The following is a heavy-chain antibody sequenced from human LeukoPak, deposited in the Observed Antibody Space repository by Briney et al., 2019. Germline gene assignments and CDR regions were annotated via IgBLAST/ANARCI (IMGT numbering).Heavy chain of an antibody. D-gene: IGHD2-15*01. J-gene: IGHJ4*02. CDR2: ISNSGGST. Sequence: PGGSLRLSCAASGFTFTSYGMSWVRQAPGKGLEWASTISNSGGSTYYADSVKGRFTISRDNSKNTLYLQISSLRAEDTALYYCAKVLGRRAATGEFDYWGQGTLVTVSS. CDR3: AKVLGRRAATGEFDY. CDR1: GFTFTSYG. V-gene: IGHV3-23*01.